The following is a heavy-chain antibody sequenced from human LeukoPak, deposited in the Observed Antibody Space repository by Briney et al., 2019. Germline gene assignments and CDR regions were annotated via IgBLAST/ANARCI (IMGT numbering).Heavy chain of an antibody. CDR3: TTAAPLWFGGGTFDY. D-gene: IGHD3-10*01. Sequence: GGSLRLSCAASGFTFSNAWMSWVRQAPGKGLEWVGRIKSKTDGGTTDYAAPVKGRFTISRDDSKNTLYLQMNSLKTEDTAVYYCTTAAPLWFGGGTFDYWGQGTLVTVSS. CDR1: GFTFSNAW. V-gene: IGHV3-15*01. J-gene: IGHJ4*02. CDR2: IKSKTDGGTT.